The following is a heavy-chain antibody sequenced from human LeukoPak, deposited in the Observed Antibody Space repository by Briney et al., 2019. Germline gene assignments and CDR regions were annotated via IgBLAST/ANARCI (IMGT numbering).Heavy chain of an antibody. Sequence: NPSETLSLTCTVSGGSISSSSYYWGWIRQPPGKGLEWIGSIYYSGSTYYNPSLKSRVTISVDTSKNQFSLKLSSVTAADTAVYYCARNVGGWHDYWGQGTLVTVSS. J-gene: IGHJ4*02. CDR2: IYYSGST. D-gene: IGHD6-19*01. V-gene: IGHV4-39*01. CDR3: ARNVGGWHDY. CDR1: GGSISSSSYY.